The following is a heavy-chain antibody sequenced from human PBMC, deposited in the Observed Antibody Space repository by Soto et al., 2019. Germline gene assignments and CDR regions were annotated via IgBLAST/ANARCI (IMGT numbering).Heavy chain of an antibody. Sequence: EVQLLESGGGLVQPGTSLRLSCAASGFTFSSYAITWVRQAPGKGLEWVSAISGSGDTTYYADSVKGRFTISRDNSKNTPYLQMNSLRAEDTAVYYCAKKGLINAYGADYYYDMDVWGHGTTVAVSS. J-gene: IGHJ6*02. CDR1: GFTFSSYA. D-gene: IGHD4-17*01. CDR3: AKKGLINAYGADYYYDMDV. CDR2: ISGSGDTT. V-gene: IGHV3-23*01.